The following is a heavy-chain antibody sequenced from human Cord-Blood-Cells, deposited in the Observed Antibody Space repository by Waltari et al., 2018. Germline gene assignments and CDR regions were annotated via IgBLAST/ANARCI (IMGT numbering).Heavy chain of an antibody. CDR3: ARGGSSGWYSLDY. J-gene: IGHJ4*02. CDR2: IYSGGST. V-gene: IGHV3-53*02. CDR1: GFTVSSNY. Sequence: EVQLVETGGGLIQPGGSLRLSCAASGFTVSSNYMSWVRQAPGKGLEWVSVIYSGGSTYYADSVKGRFTISRDNSKNTLYLQINSLRAEDTAVYYCARGGSSGWYSLDYWGQGTLVTVSS. D-gene: IGHD6-19*01.